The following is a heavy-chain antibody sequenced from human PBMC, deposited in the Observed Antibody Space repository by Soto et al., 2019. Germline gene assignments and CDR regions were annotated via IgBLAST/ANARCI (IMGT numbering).Heavy chain of an antibody. J-gene: IGHJ6*03. CDR3: ARNNSVATIGDYYYYCMYV. Sequence: QITLKESGPTLVKPTQTLTLTCNFSGFSLSTSGVGVGWIRQPPGKALEWLALLYWDADKRYSPSLKSRITITMDTSKDQVVLTITNMDPGDTATYYCARNNSVATIGDYYYYCMYVWGKGTTVTISS. CDR1: GFSLSTSGVG. D-gene: IGHD5-12*01. CDR2: LYWDADK. V-gene: IGHV2-5*02.